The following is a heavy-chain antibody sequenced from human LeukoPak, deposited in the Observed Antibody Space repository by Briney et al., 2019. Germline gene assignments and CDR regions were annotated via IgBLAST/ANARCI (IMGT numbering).Heavy chain of an antibody. Sequence: SETLSLTCTVSGGSISSSSYYWGWIRQPPGKGLEWIGSIYYSGSTYYNPPLKSRVTISVDTSKNQFSLKLSSVTAADTAVYYCARDQISYNYMDVWGKGTTVTVSS. CDR2: IYYSGST. D-gene: IGHD2-2*02. J-gene: IGHJ6*03. CDR3: ARDQISYNYMDV. CDR1: GGSISSSSYY. V-gene: IGHV4-39*07.